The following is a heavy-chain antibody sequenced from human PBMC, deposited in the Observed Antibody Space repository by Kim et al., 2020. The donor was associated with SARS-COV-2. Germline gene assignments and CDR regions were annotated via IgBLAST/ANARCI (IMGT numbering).Heavy chain of an antibody. D-gene: IGHD6-6*01. J-gene: IGHJ4*02. Sequence: QKFQGRVTSTRDTSISTAYMELSSLRSDDTAVYYCAREREYSTSGRYFDYWGQGTLVTVSS. V-gene: IGHV1-2*01. CDR3: AREREYSTSGRYFDY.